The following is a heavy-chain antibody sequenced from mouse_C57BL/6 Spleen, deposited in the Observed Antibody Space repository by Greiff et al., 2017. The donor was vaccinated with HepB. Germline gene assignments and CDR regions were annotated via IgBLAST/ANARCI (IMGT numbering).Heavy chain of an antibody. CDR1: GFTFSSYA. J-gene: IGHJ1*03. CDR2: ISSGGDYI. D-gene: IGHD2-4*01. V-gene: IGHV5-9-1*02. CDR3: TRVGDYDGYFDV. Sequence: VQLKESGEGLVKPGGSLKLSCAASGFTFSSYAMSWVRQTPEKRLEWVAYISSGGDYIYYADTVKGRFTISRDNARNTLYLQMSSLKSEDTAMYYCTRVGDYDGYFDVWGTGTTVTVSS.